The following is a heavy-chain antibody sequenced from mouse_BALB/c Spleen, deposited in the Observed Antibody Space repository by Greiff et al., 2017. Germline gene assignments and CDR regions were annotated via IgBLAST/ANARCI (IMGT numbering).Heavy chain of an antibody. Sequence: VQLQQSGPELVKPGASVKMSCKASGYTFTSYVMHWVKQKPGQGLEWIGYINPYNDGTKYNEKFKGKATLTSDKSSSTAYMELSSLTSEDSAVYYCARGGTTVVARVYFDYWGQGTTRTVSS. D-gene: IGHD1-1*01. V-gene: IGHV1-14*01. CDR1: GYTFTSYV. J-gene: IGHJ2*01. CDR2: INPYNDGT. CDR3: ARGGTTVVARVYFDY.